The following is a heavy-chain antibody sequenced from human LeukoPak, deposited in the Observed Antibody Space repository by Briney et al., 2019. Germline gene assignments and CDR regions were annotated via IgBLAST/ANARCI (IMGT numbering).Heavy chain of an antibody. J-gene: IGHJ4*02. CDR1: GFTFSTYA. D-gene: IGHD6-19*01. CDR2: ISGSGGST. V-gene: IGHV3-23*01. CDR3: AKDQKQWLVRWGYFDY. Sequence: GGSLRLSCAASGFTFSTYAMGWVRQAPGKGLEWVSTISGSGGSTYYADSLKGRFTISRDNSKNTLYLQMNSLRAEDTAIYYCAKDQKQWLVRWGYFDYWGQGTLVTVSS.